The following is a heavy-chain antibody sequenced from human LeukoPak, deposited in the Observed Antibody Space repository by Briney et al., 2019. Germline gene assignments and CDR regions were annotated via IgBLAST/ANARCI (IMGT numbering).Heavy chain of an antibody. CDR3: AREWVEYSNTWSHFDY. Sequence: PGGSLRLSCAASGFTFSSYGMHWVRQAPGKGLEWVAVIWYDGSNKYYADSVKGRFTISRDNSKNTLYLQMNSLRAEDTAVYYCAREWVEYSNTWSHFDYWGQGTLVTVSS. CDR2: IWYDGSNK. V-gene: IGHV3-33*01. D-gene: IGHD6-13*01. J-gene: IGHJ4*02. CDR1: GFTFSSYG.